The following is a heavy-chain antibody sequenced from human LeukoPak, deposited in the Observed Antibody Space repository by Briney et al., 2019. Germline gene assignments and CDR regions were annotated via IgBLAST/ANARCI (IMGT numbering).Heavy chain of an antibody. CDR1: GGTFSSYA. J-gene: IGHJ6*02. Sequence: ASVKVSCKASGGTFSSYAISWVRQAPGQGLEWMGGIIPIFGTANYAQKFQGRVTITAVESTSTAYMELSSLRSEDTAVYYCERVRYSSGNYGMDVWGQGTTVTVSS. CDR2: IIPIFGTA. D-gene: IGHD6-19*01. CDR3: ERVRYSSGNYGMDV. V-gene: IGHV1-69*13.